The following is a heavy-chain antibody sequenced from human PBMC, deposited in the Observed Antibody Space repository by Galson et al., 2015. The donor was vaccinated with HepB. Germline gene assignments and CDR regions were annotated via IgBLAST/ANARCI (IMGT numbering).Heavy chain of an antibody. CDR3: ARGYRVVDR. V-gene: IGHV3-33*01. CDR1: GFSFSDYG. D-gene: IGHD5-12*01. Sequence: SLRLSCAASGFSFSDYGMHWVRQAPGKGLEWVAVIWYDGSNDYYADSVKGRFAISRDNSKNTLYLQMNSLRVEDTAVYYCARGYRVVDRWGQGTLVTVSS. J-gene: IGHJ4*02. CDR2: IWYDGSND.